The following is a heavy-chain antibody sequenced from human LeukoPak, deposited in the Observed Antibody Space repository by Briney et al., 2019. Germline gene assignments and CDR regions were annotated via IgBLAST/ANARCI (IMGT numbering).Heavy chain of an antibody. J-gene: IGHJ5*02. CDR1: GGSIGSFY. D-gene: IGHD6-13*01. CDR2: VYSSGNT. V-gene: IGHV4-59*12. Sequence: SETLSLTCTVSGGSIGSFYWNWIRQPPGKGLEWIGYVYSSGNTNYNPSLKSRVIISVDTSKNQFSLKLSSVTAADTAVYYCARGRPTIAAAGTGWFDPWGQGTLVTVSS. CDR3: ARGRPTIAAAGTGWFDP.